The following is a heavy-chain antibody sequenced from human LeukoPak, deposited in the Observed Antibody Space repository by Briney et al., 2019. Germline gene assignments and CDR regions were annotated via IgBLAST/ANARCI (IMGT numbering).Heavy chain of an antibody. J-gene: IGHJ4*02. D-gene: IGHD2-15*01. Sequence: GGSLRLPCAASGFPFSSYEMNWVRQPPGKGLEWVSYISSSGSTIYYADSVKGRFTISRDNAKNSLYLQMSSLRAEDTAVYYCVRDGRRIPGFENWGQGTLVTVSS. CDR2: ISSSGSTI. CDR3: VRDGRRIPGFEN. CDR1: GFPFSSYE. V-gene: IGHV3-48*03.